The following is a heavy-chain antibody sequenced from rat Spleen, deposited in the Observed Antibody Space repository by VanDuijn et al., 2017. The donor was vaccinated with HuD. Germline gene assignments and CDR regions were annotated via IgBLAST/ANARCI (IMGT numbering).Heavy chain of an antibody. D-gene: IGHD1-6*01. Sequence: EVQLVESGGGLVQPGGTLKLSCAASGITFSNYAMAWVRQAPTKGLEWVATINFDGSSTYYRDSVRGRFSISRDNAKSILYLQMDSLRSEDTATYYCARHALMYTTDPFAYWGQGTLVTVSS. CDR2: INFDGSST. CDR1: GITFSNYA. J-gene: IGHJ3*01. CDR3: ARHALMYTTDPFAY. V-gene: IGHV5-29*01.